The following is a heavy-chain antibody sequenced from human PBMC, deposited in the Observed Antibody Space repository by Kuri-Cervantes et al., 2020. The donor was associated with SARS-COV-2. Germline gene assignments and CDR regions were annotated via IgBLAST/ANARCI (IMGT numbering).Heavy chain of an antibody. CDR2: IMPALDMP. CDR1: GYTFTSYG. D-gene: IGHD6-19*01. Sequence: SVKVSCKASGYTFTSYGISWVRQAPGQGLEWMGGIMPALDMPNYAHKFRGRVTLTADTTTTTAYLELSGLKTEDTALYYCASDGVSGSLSLDFWGQGTLVTVSS. V-gene: IGHV1-69*10. CDR3: ASDGVSGSLSLDF. J-gene: IGHJ4*02.